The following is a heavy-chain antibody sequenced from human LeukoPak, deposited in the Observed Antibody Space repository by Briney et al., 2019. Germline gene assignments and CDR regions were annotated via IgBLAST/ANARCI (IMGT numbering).Heavy chain of an antibody. J-gene: IGHJ4*02. Sequence: SQTLSLTCTVSGGSISSGGYYWSWIRQHPGKGLEWIGYIYYSGSTYYNPSLKSRVTISVDTSKNQFSLKLSSVTAADTAVYYCASLEGFYGDYAKGSLDYWGQGTLVTVSS. CDR3: ASLEGFYGDYAKGSLDY. CDR2: IYYSGST. CDR1: GGSISSGGYY. V-gene: IGHV4-31*03. D-gene: IGHD4-17*01.